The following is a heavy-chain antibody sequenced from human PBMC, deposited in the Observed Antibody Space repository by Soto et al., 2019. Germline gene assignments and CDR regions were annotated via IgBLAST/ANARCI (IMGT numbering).Heavy chain of an antibody. D-gene: IGHD3-22*01. CDR1: GGTFSSYA. V-gene: IGHV1-69*13. CDR3: ARDLEDYYDSSGYPYYGY. CDR2: ISPINGKA. Sequence: ASVKVSCKASGGTFSSYAISWVRQAPGQGLEWMGGISPINGKANYAQKLQGRVTMTADASTSTAYMELRSLRSDDTAVYYCARDLEDYYDSSGYPYYGYWGQGTLVTVSS. J-gene: IGHJ4*02.